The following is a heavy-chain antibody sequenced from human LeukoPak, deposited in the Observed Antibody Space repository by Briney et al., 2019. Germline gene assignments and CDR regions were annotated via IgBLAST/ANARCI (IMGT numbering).Heavy chain of an antibody. Sequence: GGSLRLSCAASGFTFSSYAMSWVRQAPGKGLEWVSAISGSGGSTYYADSVKGRFTISRDNAKNSLYLQMNSLGAEDTAVYYCARGTPPCTNGVCYPFDYWGQGTLVTVSS. CDR1: GFTFSSYA. V-gene: IGHV3-23*01. CDR2: ISGSGGST. D-gene: IGHD2-8*01. CDR3: ARGTPPCTNGVCYPFDY. J-gene: IGHJ4*02.